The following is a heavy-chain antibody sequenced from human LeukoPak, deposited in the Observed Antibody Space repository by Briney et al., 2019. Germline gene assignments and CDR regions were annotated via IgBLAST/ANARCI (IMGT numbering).Heavy chain of an antibody. Sequence: GGSLGLSCAASGFTFSSYAMSWVRQAPGKGLEWVSAISGSGGSTYYADSVKGRFTISRDNSKNTLYLQMNSLRAEDTAVYYCAKVYYYGSGEDYFDYWGQGTLVTVSS. D-gene: IGHD3-10*01. J-gene: IGHJ4*02. V-gene: IGHV3-23*01. CDR1: GFTFSSYA. CDR3: AKVYYYGSGEDYFDY. CDR2: ISGSGGST.